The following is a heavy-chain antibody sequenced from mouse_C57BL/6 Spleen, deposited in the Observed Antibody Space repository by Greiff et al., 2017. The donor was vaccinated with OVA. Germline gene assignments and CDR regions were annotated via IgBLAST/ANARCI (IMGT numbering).Heavy chain of an antibody. J-gene: IGHJ2*01. D-gene: IGHD2-2*01. Sequence: EVQLLESGPGLVKPSQSLSLTCSVTGYSITSGYYWNWIRQFPGNKLEWMGYISYDGSNNYNPSLKNRISITRDTSKNQFFLKLNSVTTEDTATYYCARDDPLYYGFYWGQGTTLTVSS. CDR1: GYSITSGYY. CDR3: ARDDPLYYGFY. V-gene: IGHV3-6*01. CDR2: ISYDGSN.